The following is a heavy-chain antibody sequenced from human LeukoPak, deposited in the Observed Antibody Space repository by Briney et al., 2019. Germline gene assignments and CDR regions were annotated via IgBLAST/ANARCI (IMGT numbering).Heavy chain of an antibody. Sequence: SETLSLTCTVSGGSISSYYWSWIRQPAGKGLEWIGRIYTSGSTNYNPSLKSRVTMSVDTSKNQFSLELSSVTAADTAVYYCARGGPAAVAGSLDYWGQGTLVTVSS. D-gene: IGHD6-19*01. CDR1: GGSISSYY. J-gene: IGHJ4*02. CDR2: IYTSGST. V-gene: IGHV4-4*07. CDR3: ARGGPAAVAGSLDY.